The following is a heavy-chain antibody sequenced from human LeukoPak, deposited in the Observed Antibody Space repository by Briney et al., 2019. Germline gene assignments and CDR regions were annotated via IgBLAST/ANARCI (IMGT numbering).Heavy chain of an antibody. CDR2: ISSSSSYI. V-gene: IGHV3-21*01. CDR3: ARDTASIFGSNWFDP. CDR1: GFTFSSYS. J-gene: IGHJ5*02. D-gene: IGHD3-3*01. Sequence: GGSLRLSCAASGFTFSSYSMNWVRQAPGKGLEWVSSISSSSSYIYYADSVKGRFTISRDNAKNSLYLQMNSLRAEDTAVYYCARDTASIFGSNWFDPWGQGTLVTVSS.